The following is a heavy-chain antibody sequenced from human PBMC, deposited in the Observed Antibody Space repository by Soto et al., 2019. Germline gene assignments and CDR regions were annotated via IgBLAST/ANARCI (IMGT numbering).Heavy chain of an antibody. J-gene: IGHJ4*02. CDR1: GFTFGAYA. D-gene: IGHD3-10*01. V-gene: IGHV3-23*01. CDR2: ISGSGDST. CDR3: AKALYGGFTY. Sequence: EVRLLESGGGLVQPGGSLGLSWAASGFTFGAYALIWVRQAPGKGLGWVSGISGSGDSTHYADSVKGRFTVSRDNSKSMLYLQTNSLRAEDTAIYYCAKALYGGFTYWGQGTLVTVSS.